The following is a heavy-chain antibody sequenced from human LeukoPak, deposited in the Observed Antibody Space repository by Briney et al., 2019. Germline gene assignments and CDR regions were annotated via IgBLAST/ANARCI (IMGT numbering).Heavy chain of an antibody. CDR1: GFTSSKHG. CDR3: AKGGYEYDSSGHNYFDY. Sequence: QPGGSLRPSCAASGFTSSKHGMNWVRQAPGKGLEWVSGISPSGDITYYADSVKGRFTISRDNSKNTLYLQMNSLRAEDTAVYYCAKGGYEYDSSGHNYFDYWGQGSQVTVSS. V-gene: IGHV3-23*01. CDR2: ISPSGDIT. D-gene: IGHD3-22*01. J-gene: IGHJ4*02.